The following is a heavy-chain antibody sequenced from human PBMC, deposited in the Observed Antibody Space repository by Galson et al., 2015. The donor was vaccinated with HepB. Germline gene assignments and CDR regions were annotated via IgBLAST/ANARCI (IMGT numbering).Heavy chain of an antibody. D-gene: IGHD6-19*01. CDR1: GFTFGDYA. CDR2: IRRKAYGGTT. Sequence: SLRLSCAASGFTFGDYAMSWFRQAPGKGLEWVGFIRRKAYGGTTEYAASVKGRFTISRDDSKSIAYLQMNSLKTEDTAVYYCTRRIAVAGSQSGENYYFDYWGQGTLVTVSS. V-gene: IGHV3-49*03. J-gene: IGHJ4*02. CDR3: TRRIAVAGSQSGENYYFDY.